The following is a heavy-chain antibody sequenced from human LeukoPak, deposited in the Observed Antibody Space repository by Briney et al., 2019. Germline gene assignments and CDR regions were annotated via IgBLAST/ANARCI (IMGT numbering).Heavy chain of an antibody. V-gene: IGHV1-69*13. CDR2: ISPLLGAS. CDR1: GGTFSDYV. Sequence: SVKVSCKSCGGTFSDYVISWVRQAPGQGLNWMGGISPLLGASKHTQNFHDRVTITADESTTTAYMELSDLRSADTAVYYCATYDVLTGFEYWGQGTLVTVSS. CDR3: ATYDVLTGFEY. D-gene: IGHD3-9*01. J-gene: IGHJ4*02.